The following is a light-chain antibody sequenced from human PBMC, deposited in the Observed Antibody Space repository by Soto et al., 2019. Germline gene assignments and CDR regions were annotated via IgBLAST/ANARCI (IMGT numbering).Light chain of an antibody. CDR3: QQRDIWPWT. CDR1: QSVNRY. Sequence: EIVMTQSPDTLAVSPGERPTRSCWSSQSVNRYLVWYQQKPGQAPRLLMYDASKRATGIPARFSGSGSGTDFTLTISSLEPEDFAVYYCQQRDIWPWTFGQGTKVDIK. V-gene: IGKV3-11*01. CDR2: DAS. J-gene: IGKJ1*01.